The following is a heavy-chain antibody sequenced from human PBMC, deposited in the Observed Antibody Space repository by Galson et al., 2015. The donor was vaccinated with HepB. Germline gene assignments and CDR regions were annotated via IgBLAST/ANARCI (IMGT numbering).Heavy chain of an antibody. CDR2: INPSGGST. J-gene: IGHJ5*02. D-gene: IGHD2-2*01. CDR3: ARENSRVVPAATENWFDP. CDR1: GYTFTSYY. Sequence: SVKVSCKASGYTFTSYYMHWVRQAPGQGLEWMGIINPSGGSTSYAQKFQGRVTMTRDTSTSTVYMELSSLRSGDTAVYYCARENSRVVPAATENWFDPWGQGTLVTVSS. V-gene: IGHV1-46*01.